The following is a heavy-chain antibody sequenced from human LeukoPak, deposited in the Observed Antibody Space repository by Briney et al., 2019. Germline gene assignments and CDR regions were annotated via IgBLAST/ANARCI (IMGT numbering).Heavy chain of an antibody. CDR2: LYTDDRP. D-gene: IGHD2-15*01. CDR1: GVTVSNNY. V-gene: IGHV3-53*01. CDR3: ARVRGDSRGNAFDI. J-gene: IGHJ3*02. Sequence: GGSLRLSCAASGVTVSNNYMTWIRQAPGKGPEWVSLLYTDDRPFYADSVKSRFTISRDNSNRTVFLQVNSLRAEDTAVYYCARVRGDSRGNAFDIWGQGTMVSVS.